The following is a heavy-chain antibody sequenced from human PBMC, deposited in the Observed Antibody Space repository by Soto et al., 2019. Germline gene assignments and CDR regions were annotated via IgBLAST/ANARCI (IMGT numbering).Heavy chain of an antibody. CDR2: IGTTGDT. V-gene: IGHV3-13*01. J-gene: IGHJ4*02. CDR1: GFTFSTYD. Sequence: PGGSLRLSCAASGFTFSTYDMHWVRQATGKGVEWVSTIGTTGDTYYPVSVKARFTISRENAKNSLYLQMNSLRAGDTAVYYCARGLYSFDYWGQGTLVTVSS. CDR3: ARGLYSFDY.